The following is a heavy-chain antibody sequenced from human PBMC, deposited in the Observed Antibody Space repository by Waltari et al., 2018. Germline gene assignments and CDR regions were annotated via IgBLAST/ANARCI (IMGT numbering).Heavy chain of an antibody. D-gene: IGHD7-27*01. CDR3: ARGSGVDS. V-gene: IGHV3-23*01. J-gene: IGHJ4*02. CDR1: GFSFSTYV. Sequence: EVQLLESGGVLVQPAGSMRLSCAGSGFSFSTYVMNWVRQAPGKGLEWVSSISDAGGIITYADSVKGRFTISRDNSKNTLYLQMNSLRADDTAVYYCARGSGVDSWGQGTLVTISS. CDR2: ISDAGGII.